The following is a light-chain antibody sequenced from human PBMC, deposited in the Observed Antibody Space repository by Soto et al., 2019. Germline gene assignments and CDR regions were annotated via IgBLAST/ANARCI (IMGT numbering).Light chain of an antibody. CDR3: QQYGSSLVT. CDR2: AAS. CDR1: QGIGSS. Sequence: DIQMTQSPSSLSASVGDTVTITCRASQGIGSSLAWYQQKAGQVPDLVIYAASTLQSGVPSHFRGSGSGTDFTLTISRLEPEDFAVYYCQQYGSSLVTFGPGTKVDIK. J-gene: IGKJ3*01. V-gene: IGKV1-27*01.